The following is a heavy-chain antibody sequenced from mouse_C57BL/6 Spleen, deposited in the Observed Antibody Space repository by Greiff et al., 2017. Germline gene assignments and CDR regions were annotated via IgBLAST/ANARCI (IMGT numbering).Heavy chain of an antibody. J-gene: IGHJ3*01. D-gene: IGHD4-1*01. V-gene: IGHV5-17*01. Sequence: DVQLVESGGGLVEPGGSLKLSCAASGFTFSDYGMHWVRQAPEKGLEWVAYISSGSSTIYYADTVKGRFTISRDNAKNTLFLQMTSLRSEDTAMYYCARLTGTGFAYWGQGTLVTVSA. CDR1: GFTFSDYG. CDR3: ARLTGTGFAY. CDR2: ISSGSSTI.